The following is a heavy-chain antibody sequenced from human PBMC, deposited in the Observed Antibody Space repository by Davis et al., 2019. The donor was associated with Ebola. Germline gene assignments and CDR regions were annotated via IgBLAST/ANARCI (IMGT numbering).Heavy chain of an antibody. V-gene: IGHV3-9*01. Sequence: PGGSLRLSCAASGFTFADYAMHWVRQAPGKGLEWVSSISWTSRSIGYADSVKGRFTISRDNAKNSLYLQMNSLTTEDEALYYCAKGGTGGWYGSFDYWGQGTLVTVSS. D-gene: IGHD6-19*01. CDR3: AKGGTGGWYGSFDY. J-gene: IGHJ4*02. CDR2: ISWTSRSI. CDR1: GFTFADYA.